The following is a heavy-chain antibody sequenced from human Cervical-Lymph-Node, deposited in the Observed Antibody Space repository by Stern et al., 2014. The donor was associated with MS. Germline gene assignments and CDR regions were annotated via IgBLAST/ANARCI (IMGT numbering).Heavy chain of an antibody. V-gene: IGHV3-33*01. Sequence: VQLVESGGGVVQAGRSLRLSCAASGFTFSSYGMHWVRQAPGKGLVWVGVIWYDGNNKYHADSVKGRFTISRDNSKNTLYLQMSSLRAEDTAVYYCARDSGGNYVEDIDYWGQGTLVTVSS. D-gene: IGHD4-23*01. CDR1: GFTFSSYG. J-gene: IGHJ4*02. CDR2: IWYDGNNK. CDR3: ARDSGGNYVEDIDY.